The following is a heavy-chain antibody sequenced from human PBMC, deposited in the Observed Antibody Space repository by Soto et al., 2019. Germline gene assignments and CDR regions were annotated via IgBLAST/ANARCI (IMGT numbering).Heavy chain of an antibody. CDR1: GFTFSNAW. Sequence: EVQLVESGGGLVKPGGSLRLSCAASGFTFSNAWMNWVRQAPGKGLEWVGRIKSKTDGGTTDYAAPVKGRCTISRDDSKNTLYLQMNSLKTEDTAVYYCTTNSVPYCSSTSCFYYYGMDVWGQGTTVTVSS. CDR3: TTNSVPYCSSTSCFYYYGMDV. CDR2: IKSKTDGGTT. D-gene: IGHD2-2*01. V-gene: IGHV3-15*07. J-gene: IGHJ6*02.